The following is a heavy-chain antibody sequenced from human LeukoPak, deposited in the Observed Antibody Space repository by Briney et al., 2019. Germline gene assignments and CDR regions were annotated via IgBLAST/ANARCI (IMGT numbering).Heavy chain of an antibody. CDR2: IYYRGDS. CDR1: GGSVSGYY. J-gene: IGHJ4*02. D-gene: IGHD1-1*01. V-gene: IGHV4-59*02. CDR3: ARAHSNNWHVDY. Sequence: SETLSLTCTVSGGSVSGYYWNWIRQPPGKGLEWIGYIYYRGDSDYNPSLKSRVSISLDTSKNQLSLKLISVTAADTAVYYCARAHSNNWHVDYWDQGTLVTVSS.